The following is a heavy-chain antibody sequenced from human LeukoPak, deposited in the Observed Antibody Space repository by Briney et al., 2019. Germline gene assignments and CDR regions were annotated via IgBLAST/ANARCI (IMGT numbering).Heavy chain of an antibody. J-gene: IGHJ4*02. CDR1: GFTFSSYT. CDR2: ITTGDGNT. Sequence: SGSSLRLSCTASGFTFSSYTMTWVRQAPGKGLKWVSTITTGDGNTYYADSVKGRFTVSRDDSKNTLYLQMNSLRAEDTAVYYCAKDSVPYYYGSGSYPDYWGQGTLVNVSS. D-gene: IGHD3-10*01. CDR3: AKDSVPYYYGSGSYPDY. V-gene: IGHV3-23*01.